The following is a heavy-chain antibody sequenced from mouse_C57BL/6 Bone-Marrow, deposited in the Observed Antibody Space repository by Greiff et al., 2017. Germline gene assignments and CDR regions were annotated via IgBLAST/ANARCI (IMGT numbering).Heavy chain of an antibody. CDR2: IDPSDSYT. Sequence: VQLQQPGAELVRPGTSVKLSCKASGYTFTSYWMPWVKQRPGQGLEWIGVIDPSDSYTNYNQKFKGKATLTVDTSSRTAYMQLSSLTSEDSAVYYCAREAAGFFFDYWGQGTTLTVSS. CDR1: GYTFTSYW. D-gene: IGHD1-2*01. V-gene: IGHV1-59*01. J-gene: IGHJ2*01. CDR3: AREAAGFFFDY.